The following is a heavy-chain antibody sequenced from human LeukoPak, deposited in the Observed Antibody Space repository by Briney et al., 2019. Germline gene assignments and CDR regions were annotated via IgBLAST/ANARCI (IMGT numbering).Heavy chain of an antibody. V-gene: IGHV1-18*01. CDR2: ISAYNGYT. Sequence: ASVKVSCKASGYTFTNYGISWVRQAPGQGLEWMGWISAYNGYTDYAQKLQFRVTMTTDTSTSTAYMELSSLRSEDTAVYYCARDFSRSGYDYLGQQLDWGAFGYWGQGTLVTVSS. J-gene: IGHJ4*02. CDR3: ARDFSRSGYDYLGQQLDWGAFGY. CDR1: GYTFTNYG. D-gene: IGHD5-12*01.